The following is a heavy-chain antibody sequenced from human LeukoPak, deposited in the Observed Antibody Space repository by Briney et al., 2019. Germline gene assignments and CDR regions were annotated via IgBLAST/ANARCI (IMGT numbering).Heavy chain of an antibody. J-gene: IGHJ3*02. D-gene: IGHD2-15*01. CDR1: GFTFDDYA. CDR3: ARGYCSGGSCTAAFDI. CDR2: ISWNSGSI. Sequence: GGSLRLSCAASGFTFDDYAMHWVRQAPGKGLEWVSCISWNSGSIGYADSVKGRFTISRDNAKNSLYLQMNSLRAEDMALYYCARGYCSGGSCTAAFDIWGQGTMVTVSS. V-gene: IGHV3-9*03.